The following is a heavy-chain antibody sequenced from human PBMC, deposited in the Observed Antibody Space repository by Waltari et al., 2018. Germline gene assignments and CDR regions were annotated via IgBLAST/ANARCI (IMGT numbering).Heavy chain of an antibody. J-gene: IGHJ3*02. CDR1: GYTLTELS. Sequence: QVQLVQSGAEVKKPGASVKVSCKVSGYTLTELSMHWVRQAPGKGLEWMGGLDPEDGETIYEQKFQGRVTMTEDTSTDTAYMELSSLRSEDTAVYYCATDLTVTTDDAFDIWGQGTMVTVSS. CDR2: LDPEDGET. V-gene: IGHV1-24*01. CDR3: ATDLTVTTDDAFDI. D-gene: IGHD4-17*01.